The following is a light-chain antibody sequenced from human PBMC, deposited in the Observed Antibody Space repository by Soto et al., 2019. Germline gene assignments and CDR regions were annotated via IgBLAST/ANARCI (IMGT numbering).Light chain of an antibody. Sequence: DVVMTQSPLSLPVTLGQPASISCRSSQSLLHSDGNTYLDWFQQRPGQSPRRLTYKISNRDSGVPDRFSGSGSDTDFTLKISRVEAEDVGVYYCMQGTHWPYTFGQGTNVEIK. J-gene: IGKJ2*01. V-gene: IGKV2-30*02. CDR3: MQGTHWPYT. CDR2: KIS. CDR1: QSLLHSDGNTY.